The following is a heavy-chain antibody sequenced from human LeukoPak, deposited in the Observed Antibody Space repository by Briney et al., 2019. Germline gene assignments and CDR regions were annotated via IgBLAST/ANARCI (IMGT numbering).Heavy chain of an antibody. CDR1: GGSISSSSYY. J-gene: IGHJ6*03. V-gene: IGHV4-39*01. CDR2: IYYSGIT. CDR3: ARLRYSNPIYYYMDV. Sequence: SETLSLTCTVSGGSISSSSYYWGWIRQPPGKGLEWIGSIYYSGITYYNPSLKSRVTISVDTSKNQFSLKLSFVTAADTAVYYCARLRYSNPIYYYMDVWGTGITVTVS. D-gene: IGHD4-11*01.